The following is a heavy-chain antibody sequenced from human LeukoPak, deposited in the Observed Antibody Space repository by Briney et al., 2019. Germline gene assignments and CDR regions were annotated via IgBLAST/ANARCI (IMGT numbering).Heavy chain of an antibody. D-gene: IGHD2-2*01. J-gene: IGHJ4*02. CDR3: ARGYQLRPDY. CDR1: GYTITNYD. Sequence: GASVKVSCKASGYTITNYDISWVRQAPGQGLEWMGWISAYNGNTNYAQKLQGRVTMTTDTSTSTAYMELRGLRSDDTAVYYCARGYQLRPDYWGQGTLVTVSS. CDR2: ISAYNGNT. V-gene: IGHV1-18*01.